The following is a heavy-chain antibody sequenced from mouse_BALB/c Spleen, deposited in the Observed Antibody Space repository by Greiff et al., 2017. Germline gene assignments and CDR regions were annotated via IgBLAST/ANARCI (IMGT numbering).Heavy chain of an antibody. Sequence: EVKVEESGGGLVQPGGSMKLSCVASGFTFSNYWMNWVRQSPEKGLEWVAEIRLKSNNYATHYAESVKGRFTISRDDSKSSVYLQMNNLRAEDTGIYYCTRRGPYWYFDVWGAGTTVTVSS. CDR1: GFTFSNYW. CDR2: IRLKSNNYAT. V-gene: IGHV6-6*02. J-gene: IGHJ1*01. CDR3: TRRGPYWYFDV.